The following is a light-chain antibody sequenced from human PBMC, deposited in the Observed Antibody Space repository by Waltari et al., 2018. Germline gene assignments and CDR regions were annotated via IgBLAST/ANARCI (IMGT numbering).Light chain of an antibody. CDR1: NSTIGSNP. Sequence: QSVLAQPPSASGTPGQRITMACSRINSTIGSNPEHWYQQFPGTAPRLLIYSNNQRPSGVPDRFSASKSGSAAALAISGLHSEDEADYYCSTWDDRLTGVVFGGGTKVTVL. CDR2: SNN. CDR3: STWDDRLTGVV. J-gene: IGLJ2*01. V-gene: IGLV1-44*01.